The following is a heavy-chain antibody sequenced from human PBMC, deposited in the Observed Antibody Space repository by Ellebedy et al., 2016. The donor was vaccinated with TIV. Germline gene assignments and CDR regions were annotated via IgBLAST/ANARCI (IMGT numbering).Heavy chain of an antibody. V-gene: IGHV3-30*04. CDR2: ISYDGRIK. CDR3: AKDFWDLFDY. CDR1: GFSFRSYA. J-gene: IGHJ4*02. Sequence: GESLKISCAASGFSFRSYAMHWVRPAPGKGLEWVAIISYDGRIKYADSVQGRFTISRDDSKNTLFLQMDSLTTEDTAVYYCAKDFWDLFDYWGQGTLVTVSS. D-gene: IGHD1-26*01.